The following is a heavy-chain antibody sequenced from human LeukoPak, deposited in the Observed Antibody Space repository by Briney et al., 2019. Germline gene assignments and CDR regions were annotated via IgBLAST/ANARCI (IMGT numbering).Heavy chain of an antibody. CDR1: GFTFSSSG. Sequence: GGSLRLSCAASGFTFSSSGMHWVRQAPGKGLEWVAFIRYDGNNKYYADSAKGRFTISRDDSKSTLQMNSLRVEDTAVYYCAKEGGYMYDYVGGSDYRGQGTLVTVSS. CDR3: AKEGGYMYDYVGGSDY. J-gene: IGHJ4*02. D-gene: IGHD3-16*01. V-gene: IGHV3-30*02. CDR2: IRYDGNNK.